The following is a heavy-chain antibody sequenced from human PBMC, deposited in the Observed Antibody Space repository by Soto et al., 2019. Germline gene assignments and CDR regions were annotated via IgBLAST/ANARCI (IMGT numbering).Heavy chain of an antibody. V-gene: IGHV1-24*01. J-gene: IGHJ6*02. CDR3: ATVKEYYYGMDV. CDR1: GYTLTELS. CDR2: FDPEDGET. Sequence: ASVKVSCKVSGYTLTELSMHWVRQAPGKGLEWMGGFDPEDGETIYAQKFQGRVTMTEDTSTDTAYMELSSLRSGDTAVYYCATVKEYYYGMDVWGQGTTVTVPS.